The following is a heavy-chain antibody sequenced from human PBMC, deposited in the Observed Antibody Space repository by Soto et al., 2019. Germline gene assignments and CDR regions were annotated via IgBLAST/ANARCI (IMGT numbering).Heavy chain of an antibody. V-gene: IGHV4-39*01. CDR1: GGSISSSSYY. D-gene: IGHD3-3*02. Sequence: PSDTLSLTCTVSGGSISSSSYYWGWIRQPPGKGLEWIGSIYYSGSTYYNPSLKSRVTISVDTSKNQFSLKLSSVTAADTAVYYCASPKIAFYNRFDPWGQGTLVTVS. CDR2: IYYSGST. CDR3: ASPKIAFYNRFDP. J-gene: IGHJ5*02.